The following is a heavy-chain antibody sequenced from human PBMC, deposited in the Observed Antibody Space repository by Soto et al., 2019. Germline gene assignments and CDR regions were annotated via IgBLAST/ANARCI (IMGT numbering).Heavy chain of an antibody. Sequence: SETLSLTCTVSGGSISSGGYSWTWIRQHPGKGLEWIGYIYYSGSTYYKPSLKSRVTISVDTSKNQFSLKLSSVTAADTAVYYCARALFPYGDYDHSDYWGQGTLVTVSS. CDR1: GGSISSGGYS. CDR3: ARALFPYGDYDHSDY. V-gene: IGHV4-31*03. J-gene: IGHJ4*02. D-gene: IGHD4-17*01. CDR2: IYYSGST.